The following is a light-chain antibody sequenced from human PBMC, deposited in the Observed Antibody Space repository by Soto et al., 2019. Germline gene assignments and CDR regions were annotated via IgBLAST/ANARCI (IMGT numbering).Light chain of an antibody. V-gene: IGKV3-11*01. Sequence: EIVLTQSPATPSLSPGERATLAFMVSQSVSSYLAWYQQKPGQAPRLLIYDASNRATGIPARFSGSGSGTDFTLTISSLEPEDFAVYYCQQRSNWPITFGQGTRLEIK. CDR1: QSVSSY. J-gene: IGKJ5*01. CDR3: QQRSNWPIT. CDR2: DAS.